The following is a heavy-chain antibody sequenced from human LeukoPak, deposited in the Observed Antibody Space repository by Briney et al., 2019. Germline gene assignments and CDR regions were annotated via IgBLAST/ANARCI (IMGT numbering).Heavy chain of an antibody. D-gene: IGHD6-13*01. J-gene: IGHJ4*02. Sequence: GRSLRLSCAASGFTFSSYGMHWVRQAPGKGLEWVAVIWYDGSNKYYADSVKGRFTISRDNSKNTLYLQMNSLRAEDTAVYYCAKPQIAAAVPFDYWGQGTLVTVSS. CDR1: GFTFSSYG. CDR2: IWYDGSNK. CDR3: AKPQIAAAVPFDY. V-gene: IGHV3-33*06.